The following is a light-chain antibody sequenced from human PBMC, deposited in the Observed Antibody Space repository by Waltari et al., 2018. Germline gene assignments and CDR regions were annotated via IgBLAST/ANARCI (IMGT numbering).Light chain of an antibody. Sequence: DIQMTQSPSSLSASVGDRVTITCQASQDISNYLNWYQQKPGKAPKLLIYDASNLETGVPSRFSGSGSGTDFTFTISSLQPEDIATYYCQQYDNLPFTFGPGTNVEIK. CDR2: DAS. J-gene: IGKJ3*01. CDR3: QQYDNLPFT. V-gene: IGKV1-33*01. CDR1: QDISNY.